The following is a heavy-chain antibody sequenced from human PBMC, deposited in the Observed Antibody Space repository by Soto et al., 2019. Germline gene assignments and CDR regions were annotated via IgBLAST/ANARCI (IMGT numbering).Heavy chain of an antibody. CDR1: GFTFSSRW. J-gene: IGHJ4*02. V-gene: IGHV3-7*02. D-gene: IGHD6-13*01. CDR2: IKQDENGK. Sequence: EVQLVESGGGLVQPGGSLRLSCEASGFTFSSRWMTWVRQGPGKGLEWVANIKQDENGKDYVDSVKGRFTISRDNAKNSLYLQMNSLRPEDTAVYYCATPVGPAAAGLVLDFWGQGTLVTVSS. CDR3: ATPVGPAAAGLVLDF.